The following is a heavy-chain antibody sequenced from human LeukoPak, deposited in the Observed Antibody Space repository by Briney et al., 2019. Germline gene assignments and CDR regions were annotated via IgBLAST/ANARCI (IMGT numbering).Heavy chain of an antibody. J-gene: IGHJ4*02. CDR3: ARGYDYGDYALDDY. CDR1: GFTFSNFP. V-gene: IGHV3-30-3*01. CDR2: ISFDGSSK. D-gene: IGHD4-17*01. Sequence: PGGSLRLSCAASGFTFSNFPMHWVRQAPGKGLEWVAAISFDGSSKYYADSVKGRFTLSRDSSKNTLYLQINSLRAEDTAVYYCARGYDYGDYALDDYWGQGTLVTVSS.